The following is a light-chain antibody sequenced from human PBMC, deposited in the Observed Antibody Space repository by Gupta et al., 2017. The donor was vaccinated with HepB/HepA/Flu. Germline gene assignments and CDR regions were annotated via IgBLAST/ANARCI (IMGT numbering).Light chain of an antibody. CDR3: KQRYNWPLT. V-gene: IGKV3-11*01. CDR2: GAS. J-gene: IGKJ4*01. CDR1: QRISNF. Sequence: EIVLTQSPGTLSLSPGERVTLSCRASQRISNFLAWYQQTPGQAPRLLSSGASNRATGIPARFSGSGSGTDFTLTITNLEPEDFAVDYCKQRYNWPLTFGGGTKVEIK.